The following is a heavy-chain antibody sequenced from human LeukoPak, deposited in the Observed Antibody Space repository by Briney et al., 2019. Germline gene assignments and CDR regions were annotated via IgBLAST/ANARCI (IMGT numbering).Heavy chain of an antibody. D-gene: IGHD3-16*01. V-gene: IGHV4-39*01. J-gene: IGHJ4*02. Sequence: PSETLSLTCTVSGGSISSSSYYWGWIRQPPGKGLEWIGTIYYSGSTYYNPSLKGRVTISVDTSRNQFSLKLTSVTAADTAVYYCASVLGGSAHWGQGTLVTVSS. CDR1: GGSISSSSYY. CDR2: IYYSGST. CDR3: ASVLGGSAH.